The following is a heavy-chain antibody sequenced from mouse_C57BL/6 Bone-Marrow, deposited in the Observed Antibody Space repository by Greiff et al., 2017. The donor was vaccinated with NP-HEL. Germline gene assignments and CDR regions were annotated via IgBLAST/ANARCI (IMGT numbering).Heavy chain of an antibody. V-gene: IGHV14-4*01. CDR1: GFNIKDDY. CDR3: TRSYGYFEV. J-gene: IGHJ1*03. Sequence: EVQLQQSGAELVRPGASVKLSCTASGFNIKDDYMHWVKQRPEQGLEWIGWIDPENGDTEYASKFQGKATITAYTSSNTAYLQLSSLTSEDTAVYYCTRSYGYFEVWGTGTTVTVSS. CDR2: IDPENGDT.